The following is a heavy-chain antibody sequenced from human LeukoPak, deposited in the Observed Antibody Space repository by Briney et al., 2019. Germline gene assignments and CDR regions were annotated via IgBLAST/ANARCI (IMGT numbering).Heavy chain of an antibody. D-gene: IGHD4-11*01. J-gene: IGHJ5*02. V-gene: IGHV3-30-3*01. Sequence: GGSLRLSCAASGFTFSSYAMHWVRQAPGKGLEWVAVISYDGSNKYYADSVKGRFTISRDNSKNTLYLQMNSLRAEDTAVYYCARRDYFDPWGQGTLVTVSS. CDR3: ARRDYFDP. CDR2: ISYDGSNK. CDR1: GFTFSSYA.